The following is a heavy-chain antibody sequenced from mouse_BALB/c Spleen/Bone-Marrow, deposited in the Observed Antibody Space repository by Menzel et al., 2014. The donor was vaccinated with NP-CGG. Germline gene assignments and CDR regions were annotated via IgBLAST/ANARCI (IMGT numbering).Heavy chain of an antibody. CDR1: GYAFTNYL. CDR2: INPGSGGT. CDR3: SRQTATFFDY. V-gene: IGHV1-54*03. J-gene: IGHJ2*01. Sequence: QVHVKQSGAELVRPGTSVKVSCKASGYAFTNYLIEWAKQRPGQGLEWIGVINPGSGGTNYNEKFKDKATLTADESSSTAYMQLSSLTSDDSAVYFCSRQTATFFDYWGQGTTLTVSS. D-gene: IGHD1-2*01.